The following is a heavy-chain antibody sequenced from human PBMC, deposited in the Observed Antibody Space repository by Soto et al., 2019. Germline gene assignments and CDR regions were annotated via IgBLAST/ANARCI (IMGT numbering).Heavy chain of an antibody. CDR1: GGSISSGDYY. D-gene: IGHD3-22*01. V-gene: IGHV4-30-4*01. Sequence: SETLSLTCTVSGGSISSGDYYWSWIRQPPGKGLEWIGYIYYSGSTYYNPSLKSRVTISVDTSKNQFSLKLSSVTAADTAVYYGARATYDSSGFGYCWGQGTLVTVSS. CDR2: IYYSGST. J-gene: IGHJ4*02. CDR3: ARATYDSSGFGYC.